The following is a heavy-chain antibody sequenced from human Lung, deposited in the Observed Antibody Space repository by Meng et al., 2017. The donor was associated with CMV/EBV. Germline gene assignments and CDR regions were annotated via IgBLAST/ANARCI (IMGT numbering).Heavy chain of an antibody. V-gene: IGHV3-7*01. J-gene: IGHJ4*02. Sequence: ESLKISCAASGFTFNNFWMTWVRQPPGKGLEWVANIKEDATKGYYVDSVKGRFTISRDNTKSSLYLQMNSLRAEDTAVYFCAISGPYKGALEHWGQGTLVTVSS. CDR2: IKEDATKG. CDR3: AISGPYKGALEH. CDR1: GFTFNNFW. D-gene: IGHD1-26*01.